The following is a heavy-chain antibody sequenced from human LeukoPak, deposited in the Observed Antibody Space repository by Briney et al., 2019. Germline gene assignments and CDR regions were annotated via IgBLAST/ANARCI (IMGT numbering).Heavy chain of an antibody. J-gene: IGHJ4*02. CDR2: ISYDGSNK. D-gene: IGHD2-15*01. Sequence: GGSLRLSCAASGFTFSSYGMHWVRQAPGKGLEWVAVISYDGSNKYYADSVKGRFTISRDNSKNTLYLEMNSLRAEDTAVYYCAKDPSYCSGGRCYGHAPGYWGQGTLVTVSS. CDR3: AKDPSYCSGGRCYGHAPGY. CDR1: GFTFSSYG. V-gene: IGHV3-30*18.